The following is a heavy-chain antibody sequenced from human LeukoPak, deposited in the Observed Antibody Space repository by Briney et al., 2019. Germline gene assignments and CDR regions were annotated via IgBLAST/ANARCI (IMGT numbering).Heavy chain of an antibody. CDR1: GFTVSSNY. CDR3: ARDSRFGELYWDY. CDR2: IYSGGST. Sequence: TGGSLRLSCAASGFTVSSNYMSWVRQAPGKGLEWVSVIYSGGSTYYADSVKGRFTISRDNSKNTLYLQMNSLRVEDTAVYYCARDSRFGELYWDYWGQGTLVTVSS. D-gene: IGHD3-10*02. V-gene: IGHV3-66*01. J-gene: IGHJ4*02.